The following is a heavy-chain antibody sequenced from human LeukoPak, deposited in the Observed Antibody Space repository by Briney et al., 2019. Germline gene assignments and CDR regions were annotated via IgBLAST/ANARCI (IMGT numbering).Heavy chain of an antibody. D-gene: IGHD1-26*01. CDR2: IYYSGTA. CDR3: ARETGGSSIDY. J-gene: IGHJ4*02. Sequence: PSETLSLTCTVSGGSISSSTHYWNWTRQPPGKGPEWIGGIYYSGTAYYSPSLKSRVTISVDTSTTQFSLRLTSVTAADTAVYYCARETGGSSIDYWGQGTLVTVSS. CDR1: GGSISSSTHY. V-gene: IGHV4-39*01.